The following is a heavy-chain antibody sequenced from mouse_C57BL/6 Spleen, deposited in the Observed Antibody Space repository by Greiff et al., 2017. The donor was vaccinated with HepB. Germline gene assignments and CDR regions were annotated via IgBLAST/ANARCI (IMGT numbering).Heavy chain of an antibody. D-gene: IGHD2-2*01. J-gene: IGHJ3*01. V-gene: IGHV1-54*01. Sequence: QVQLQQSGAELVRPGPSVKVSCKASGYAFTNYLIEWVKQRPGQGLEWIGVINPGSGGTNYNEKFKGKATLTADKSSSTAYMQLSSLTSEDSAVYFCAREGGIYYGYDEGGWFAYWGQGTLVTVSA. CDR3: AREGGIYYGYDEGGWFAY. CDR2: INPGSGGT. CDR1: GYAFTNYL.